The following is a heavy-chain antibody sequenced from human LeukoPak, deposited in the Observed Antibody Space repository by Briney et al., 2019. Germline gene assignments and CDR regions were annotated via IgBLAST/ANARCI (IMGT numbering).Heavy chain of an antibody. V-gene: IGHV3-13*01. Sequence: PGGSLRLSCAASGFTFSSYDMHWVRQATGKGLEWVSAIGTAGDTYYPGSVKGRFTISRENAKNSLYLQMNSLRAGDTAVYYCTRGKYYYDSSGYYDYWGKGTLVTVSS. D-gene: IGHD3-22*01. J-gene: IGHJ4*02. CDR2: IGTAGDT. CDR3: TRGKYYYDSSGYYDY. CDR1: GFTFSSYD.